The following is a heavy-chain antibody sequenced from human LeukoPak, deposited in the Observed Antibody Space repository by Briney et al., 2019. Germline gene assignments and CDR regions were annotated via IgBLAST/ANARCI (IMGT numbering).Heavy chain of an antibody. CDR1: GGSISSYY. CDR3: AGGYDSNYYYYYMDV. J-gene: IGHJ6*03. V-gene: IGHV4-59*01. D-gene: IGHD5-12*01. CDR2: IYYSGST. Sequence: SETLSLTCTVSGGSISSYYWSWIRQPPGKGLEWIGYIYYSGSTNYNPSLKSRVTISVDTSKNQFSLKLSSVAAADTAVYYCAGGYDSNYYYYYMDVWGKGTTVTISS.